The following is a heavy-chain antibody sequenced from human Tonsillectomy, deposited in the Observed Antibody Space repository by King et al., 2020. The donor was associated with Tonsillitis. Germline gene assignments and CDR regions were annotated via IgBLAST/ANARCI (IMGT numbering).Heavy chain of an antibody. J-gene: IGHJ4*02. Sequence: VQLVESGGGVVQPGRSLRLSCAASGFTFSSYAMHWVRQAPGKGLEWVAVISYDGSNKYYADSVKGRFTISRDNSKNTLYLQMNSLRAEDTAVYYCARDLGVVVPAAVIDYWGQGTLVPVSS. D-gene: IGHD3-3*01. CDR3: ARDLGVVVPAAVIDY. V-gene: IGHV3-30-3*01. CDR1: GFTFSSYA. CDR2: ISYDGSNK.